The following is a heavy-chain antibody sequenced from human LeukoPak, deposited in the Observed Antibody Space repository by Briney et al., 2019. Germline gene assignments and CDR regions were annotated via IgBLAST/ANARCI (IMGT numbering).Heavy chain of an antibody. D-gene: IGHD2-2*01. CDR1: GYSISSGYY. CDR3: ARQVGDYYMDV. V-gene: IGHV4-38-2*01. CDR2: MYHSGST. Sequence: SSETLSLTCAVSGYSISSGYYWGWIRQPPGKGLEWIGSMYHSGSTYYNPSLKSRVTISVDTFKNQFSLKLSSVTAADTAVYYCARQVGDYYMDVWGTGATVTVSS. J-gene: IGHJ6*03.